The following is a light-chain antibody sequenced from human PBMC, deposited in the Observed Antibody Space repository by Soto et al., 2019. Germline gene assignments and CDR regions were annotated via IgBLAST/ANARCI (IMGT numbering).Light chain of an antibody. CDR3: QHLNGYPIT. V-gene: IGKV1-5*01. CDR2: AAY. Sequence: DIQMTQSPSTLSATAGDRVTITCRASQSISSWLAWYQQKPGKAPKLLIYAAYNLQSGVPSRFSGSGSGTDFTLTISSLQPEDFATYYCQHLNGYPITFGQGTRLEI. CDR1: QSISSW. J-gene: IGKJ5*01.